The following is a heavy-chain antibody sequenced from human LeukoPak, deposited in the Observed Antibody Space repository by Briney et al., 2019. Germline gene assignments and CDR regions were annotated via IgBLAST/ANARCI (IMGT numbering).Heavy chain of an antibody. CDR2: IYHSGST. CDR3: ARSRQLDLYFDY. J-gene: IGHJ4*02. Sequence: SETLSLTCTVSGYSISSGYYWGWIRQPPGKGLEWIGSIYHSGSTYYNPSLKSRVTISVDTSKNQFSLKLSSVTAADTAVYYCARSRQLDLYFDYWGQGTLVTVSS. V-gene: IGHV4-38-2*02. CDR1: GYSISSGYY. D-gene: IGHD1-1*01.